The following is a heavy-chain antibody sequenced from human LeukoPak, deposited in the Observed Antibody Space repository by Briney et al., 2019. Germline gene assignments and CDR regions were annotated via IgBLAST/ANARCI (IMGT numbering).Heavy chain of an antibody. CDR3: AGHSFDTVDAFDV. CDR1: GFSFTNYW. V-gene: IGHV5-51*01. D-gene: IGHD2-2*02. J-gene: IGHJ3*01. CDR2: IYPGDSDT. Sequence: GESLKISCKASGFSFTNYWIGWVRQMPGKGLEWMGIIYPGDSDTRYRPSFQGQVTISADKSSSTAYLQWRSLKASDTAMYYCAGHSFDTVDAFDVWGQGTIVIVSA.